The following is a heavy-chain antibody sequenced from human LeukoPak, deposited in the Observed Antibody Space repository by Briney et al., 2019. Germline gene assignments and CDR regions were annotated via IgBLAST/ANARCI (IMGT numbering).Heavy chain of an antibody. CDR1: GGSISSYY. CDR3: ARVYRPRYSSSWYLDV. D-gene: IGHD6-13*01. V-gene: IGHV4-59*12. J-gene: IGHJ6*02. Sequence: SETLSLTCTVSGGSISSYYWSWIRQPPGKGLEWIGNIYDRGSTKYNPSLKSRVTISVDTSKNQFSLKLSSVTAADTAVYYCARVYRPRYSSSWYLDVWGQGTTVTVSS. CDR2: IYDRGST.